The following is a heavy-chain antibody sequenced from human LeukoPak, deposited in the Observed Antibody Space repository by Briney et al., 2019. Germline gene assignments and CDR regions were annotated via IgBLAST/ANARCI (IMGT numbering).Heavy chain of an antibody. CDR3: AKGQTVGATSWFDP. V-gene: IGHV3-9*01. J-gene: IGHJ5*02. Sequence: GGSLRLSCAASGFTFDDYAMRWVRQAPGKGLEWVSGISWNSGSIGYADSVKGRFTISRDNAKNSLYLQMNSLRAEDTALYHCAKGQTVGATSWFDPWGQETLVTVSS. D-gene: IGHD1-26*01. CDR2: ISWNSGSI. CDR1: GFTFDDYA.